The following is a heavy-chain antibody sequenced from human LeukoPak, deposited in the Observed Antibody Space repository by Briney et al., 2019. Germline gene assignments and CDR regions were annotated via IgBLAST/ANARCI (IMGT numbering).Heavy chain of an antibody. CDR2: TYYRSKWYN. V-gene: IGHV6-1*01. D-gene: IGHD1-26*01. Sequence: SQTLSLTCAISGDNVSSNSAAWSWIRQSPSRGLEWLGRTYYRSKWYNDYAVSVKSRLTINPDTSKNQFSLQLNSVTPEDTAVYYCARDLLGWELHYFDYWGQGTLVTVSS. J-gene: IGHJ4*02. CDR3: ARDLLGWELHYFDY. CDR1: GDNVSSNSAA.